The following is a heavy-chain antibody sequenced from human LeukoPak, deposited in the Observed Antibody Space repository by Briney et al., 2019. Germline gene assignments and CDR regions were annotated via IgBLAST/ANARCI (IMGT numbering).Heavy chain of an antibody. Sequence: PSETLSLTCAVSGGSISRGGYSGSWIRQPPGRGLEGMGYIYHSGSTYYNPSLKSRVTISVDRSKNQFSLKLSSVTAADTAVYYCARTSIAARRANAFDIWGQGTMVTVSS. J-gene: IGHJ3*02. D-gene: IGHD6-6*01. CDR1: GGSISRGGYS. CDR3: ARTSIAARRANAFDI. CDR2: IYHSGST. V-gene: IGHV4-30-2*01.